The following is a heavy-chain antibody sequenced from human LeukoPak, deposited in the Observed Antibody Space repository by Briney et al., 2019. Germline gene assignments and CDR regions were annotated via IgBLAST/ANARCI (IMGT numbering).Heavy chain of an antibody. CDR1: GGTFSSFT. CDR3: AREAGYCGGNCLAY. D-gene: IGHD2-21*02. V-gene: IGHV1-69*13. CDR2: IIPILDTP. J-gene: IGHJ4*02. Sequence: VASVKVSCKASGGTFSSFTINWLRHAPGLGLEWMGGIIPILDTPNYAQKFQGRVTITADESTRTVYMQLSSLRSEDTAVYYCAREAGYCGGNCLAYWGQGSLVIVSS.